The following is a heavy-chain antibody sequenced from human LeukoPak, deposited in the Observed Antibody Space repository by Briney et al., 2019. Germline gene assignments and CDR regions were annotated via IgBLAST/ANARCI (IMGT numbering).Heavy chain of an antibody. J-gene: IGHJ6*02. Sequence: SETLSLTCTVSGDSTSSGGYYWSWIRQHPGKGLEWIGYIYYSGSTYYNPSLRSRVTISVDTSKNQFSLKLSSVTAADTAVYYCARVLGGSSSYYYYGMDVWGQGTTVTVSS. CDR3: ARVLGGSSSYYYYGMDV. CDR1: GDSTSSGGYY. V-gene: IGHV4-31*03. D-gene: IGHD6-6*01. CDR2: IYYSGST.